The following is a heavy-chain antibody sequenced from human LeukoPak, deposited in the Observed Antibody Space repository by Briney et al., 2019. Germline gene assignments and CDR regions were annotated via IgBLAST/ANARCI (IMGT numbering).Heavy chain of an antibody. J-gene: IGHJ5*02. Sequence: GASVKVSCKASGYTFTSYDINWVRQATGQGLEWMGWMNPNSGNTGYAQKFQGRVTITRNTSISTAYMELSSLRSEDTAVYYCARGSSSWRRTYWFDPWGQGTLVTVSS. CDR3: ARGSSSWRRTYWFDP. CDR2: MNPNSGNT. V-gene: IGHV1-8*03. D-gene: IGHD6-13*01. CDR1: GYTFTSYD.